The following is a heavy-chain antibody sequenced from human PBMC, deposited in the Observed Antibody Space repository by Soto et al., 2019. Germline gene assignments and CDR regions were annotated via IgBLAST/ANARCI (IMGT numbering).Heavy chain of an antibody. CDR1: GGSIISSSYY. CDR2: IYYSGST. CDR3: ATVYDAYYYGMDV. Sequence: PSETLSLTCTVSGGSIISSSYYWVWIRQPPGKGLEWIGSIYYSGSTYYNPSLKSRVTISVDTSKNQFSLKLSSVTAADTAVYYCATVYDAYYYGMDVWGQGTTVTVSS. V-gene: IGHV4-39*01. D-gene: IGHD3-22*01. J-gene: IGHJ6*02.